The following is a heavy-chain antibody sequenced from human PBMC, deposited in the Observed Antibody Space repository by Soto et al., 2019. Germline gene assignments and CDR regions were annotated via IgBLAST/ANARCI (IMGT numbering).Heavy chain of an antibody. D-gene: IGHD3-10*01. CDR3: ATGYGRTFDY. V-gene: IGHV4-34*01. Sequence: QVQLQQWGAGLLKPSETLSLTCAVYGGSFSGYYWTWIRQPPGKGLEWIGEINHSGSTNYNPSLKSRVTISVDTANNQFSLKLRSVTAAGTAVYYCATGYGRTFDYWGQGTLVTVSS. CDR1: GGSFSGYY. CDR2: INHSGST. J-gene: IGHJ4*02.